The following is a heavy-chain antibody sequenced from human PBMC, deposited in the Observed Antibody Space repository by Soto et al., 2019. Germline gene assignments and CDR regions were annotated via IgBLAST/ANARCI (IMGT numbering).Heavy chain of an antibody. D-gene: IGHD6-19*01. J-gene: IGHJ6*02. CDR1: GYTFTGYY. Sequence: VKVSCKASGYTFTGYYMHWVRQAPGQGLEWMGWINPNSGGTNYAQKFQGWVTMTRDTSISTAYMELSRLRSDDTAVYYCARDQKEMGLVSHYYGMDVWGQGTTVTV. V-gene: IGHV1-2*04. CDR2: INPNSGGT. CDR3: ARDQKEMGLVSHYYGMDV.